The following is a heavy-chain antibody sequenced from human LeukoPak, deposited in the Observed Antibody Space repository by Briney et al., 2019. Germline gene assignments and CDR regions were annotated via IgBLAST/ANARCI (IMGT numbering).Heavy chain of an antibody. Sequence: GDSLKISCETSGFTFTTSWIGWVRQMPGTGLEWVGAIYPDDSDTRYSPSFQGQVRISADKSTRTAYLQWASLKASDTATYYCARQRGASGTISWFDPWGRGTLVTVSS. J-gene: IGHJ5*02. V-gene: IGHV5-51*01. CDR2: IYPDDSDT. D-gene: IGHD3-10*01. CDR3: ARQRGASGTISWFDP. CDR1: GFTFTTSW.